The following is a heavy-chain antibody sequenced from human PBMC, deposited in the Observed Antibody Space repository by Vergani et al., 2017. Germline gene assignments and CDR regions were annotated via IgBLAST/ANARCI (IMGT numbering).Heavy chain of an antibody. CDR3: ARVGTIFGVVTDYYYYMDV. CDR1: GGTFSSYA. CDR2: IIPIFGTA. V-gene: IGHV1-69*01. J-gene: IGHJ6*03. Sequence: QVQLVQSGAEVKKPGSSVKVSCKASGGTFSSYAISWVRQAPGQGPEWMGGIIPIFGTANYAQKFQGRVTITADESTSTAYMELSSLRSEDTAVYYCARVGTIFGVVTDYYYYMDVWGKGTTVTVSS. D-gene: IGHD3-3*01.